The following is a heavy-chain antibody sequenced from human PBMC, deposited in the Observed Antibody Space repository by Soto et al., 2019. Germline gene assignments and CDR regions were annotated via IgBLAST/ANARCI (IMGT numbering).Heavy chain of an antibody. J-gene: IGHJ6*02. CDR3: ARAEYFDWSLPPYYYGMDV. Sequence: SETLSLTCTVSGDSISSYYWSWIRQPPGKGLEWIGYIYHSGSTNYNPSLKSRVTISLDTSTSTAYMELSSLRSEDTAVYYCARAEYFDWSLPPYYYGMDVWGQGTTVTVSS. CDR2: IYHSGST. V-gene: IGHV4-59*01. D-gene: IGHD3-9*01. CDR1: GDSISSYY.